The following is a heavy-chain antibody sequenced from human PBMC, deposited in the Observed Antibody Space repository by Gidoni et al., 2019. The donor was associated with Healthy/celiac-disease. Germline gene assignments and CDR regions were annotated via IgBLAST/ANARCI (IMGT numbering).Heavy chain of an antibody. V-gene: IGHV4-39*01. CDR1: VGSISSSSYY. CDR3: ARLRSGVTAIRYYFDY. D-gene: IGHD2-21*02. CDR2: IYYSGST. J-gene: IGHJ4*02. Sequence: QLQLQESGPGLVQPSETLSLTCTVSVGSISSSSYYWGWIRQPPGKGLEWIGSIYYSGSTYYNPSLKSRVTISVDTSKNQFSLKLSSVTAADTAVYYCARLRSGVTAIRYYFDYWGQGTLVTVSS.